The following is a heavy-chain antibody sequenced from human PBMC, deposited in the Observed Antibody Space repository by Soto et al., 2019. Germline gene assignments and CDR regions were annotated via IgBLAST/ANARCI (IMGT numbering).Heavy chain of an antibody. CDR3: ARMNVDSYQFYYAMDV. Sequence: SGPTLVNPTETLTLTCTVSGFSLTTGKIGLSWIRQPPGKALEWLAHIFSDNERSYSTSLQGRLTISKDTSGSQVVLSMTNVDPVDTATYYCARMNVDSYQFYYAMDVWGQGTTVTVSS. D-gene: IGHD4-17*01. J-gene: IGHJ6*02. V-gene: IGHV2-26*01. CDR1: GFSLTTGKIG. CDR2: IFSDNER.